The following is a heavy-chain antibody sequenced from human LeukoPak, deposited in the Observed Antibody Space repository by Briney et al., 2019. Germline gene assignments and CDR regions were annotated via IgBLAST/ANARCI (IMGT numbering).Heavy chain of an antibody. CDR2: IKRDGSET. CDR1: GFTFSNYW. V-gene: IGHV3-7*05. J-gene: IGHJ6*02. D-gene: IGHD6-13*01. CDR3: ARDPYSSSWSYGMDV. Sequence: GGSLRLSCTASGFTFSNYWMSWVRQTAEKGLEWVANIKRDGSETVYVDSVKGRFTISRDNAQTSLYLQMSSLRAEDTAVYYCARDPYSSSWSYGMDVWGQGTTVSVSS.